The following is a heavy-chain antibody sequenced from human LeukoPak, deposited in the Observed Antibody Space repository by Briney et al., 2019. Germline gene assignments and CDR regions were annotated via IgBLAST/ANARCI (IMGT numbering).Heavy chain of an antibody. Sequence: SETLSLTCALYGGSFSGYYWSWIRQPPGKGLECIGEINHSGSTNYNPSLKSRVTISVHTSKNQFSLKLSSVTAADTAVYYCARSSSWYRWFDPWGQGTLVTVSS. CDR1: GGSFSGYY. D-gene: IGHD6-13*01. CDR2: INHSGST. CDR3: ARSSSWYRWFDP. J-gene: IGHJ5*02. V-gene: IGHV4-34*01.